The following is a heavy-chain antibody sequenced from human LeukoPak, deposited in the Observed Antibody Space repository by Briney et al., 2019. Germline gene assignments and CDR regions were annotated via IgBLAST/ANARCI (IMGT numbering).Heavy chain of an antibody. Sequence: PSETLSLTCTVSGGSISSYYWSWIRQPPGKGLEWIGYIYYSGSTNYNPSLKSRVTISVDTSKNQFSLKLSSVTAADTAVYYCARGGTVGVSFMWGQGTLVTVSS. CDR1: GGSISSYY. D-gene: IGHD1-26*01. CDR3: ARGGTVGVSFM. CDR2: IYYSGST. J-gene: IGHJ4*02. V-gene: IGHV4-59*01.